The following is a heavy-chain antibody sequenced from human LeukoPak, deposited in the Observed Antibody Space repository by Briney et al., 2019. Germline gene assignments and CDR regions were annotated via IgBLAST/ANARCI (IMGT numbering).Heavy chain of an antibody. CDR1: GFTFSSYS. V-gene: IGHV3-21*01. CDR3: ARGLYDSSGYYRYYYYMDV. Sequence: GSLRLSCAASGFTFSSYSMNWVRQAPGKGLEWVSSISSSSSYIYYADSVKGRFTISRDNAKNSLYLQMNSLRAEDTAVYYCARGLYDSSGYYRYYYYMDVWGKGTTVTVSS. CDR2: ISSSSSYI. D-gene: IGHD3-22*01. J-gene: IGHJ6*03.